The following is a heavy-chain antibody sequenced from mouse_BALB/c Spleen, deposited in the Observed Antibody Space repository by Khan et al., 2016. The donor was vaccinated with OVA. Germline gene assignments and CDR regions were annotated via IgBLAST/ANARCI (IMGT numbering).Heavy chain of an antibody. V-gene: IGHV3-8*02. D-gene: IGHD2-10*01. J-gene: IGHJ2*01. Sequence: EVELVESGPSLVKPSQTLSLTCSVTGDSITSGYWNWIRKFPGNKLEYMGYISYSGSTYYNPSLKSRISITRDTSKNQHYLQLNSMTTEDSATYXCAGTSYYGNYYFDYWGQGTTLTVSS. CDR1: GDSITSGY. CDR3: AGTSYYGNYYFDY. CDR2: ISYSGST.